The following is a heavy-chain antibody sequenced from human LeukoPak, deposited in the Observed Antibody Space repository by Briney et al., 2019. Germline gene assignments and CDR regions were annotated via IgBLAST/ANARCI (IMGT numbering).Heavy chain of an antibody. CDR2: ISWNSGSI. V-gene: IGHV3-9*01. CDR3: AKAGRGGYFDY. CDR1: GFTFGDYA. D-gene: IGHD3-10*01. Sequence: GGSLRLSCAASGFTFGDYAMHWVRQAPGKGLEWVSGISWNSGSIGYADSVKGRFTISRDNAKNPLYLQMNSLRAEDTALYYCAKAGRGGYFDYWGQGTLVTVSS. J-gene: IGHJ4*02.